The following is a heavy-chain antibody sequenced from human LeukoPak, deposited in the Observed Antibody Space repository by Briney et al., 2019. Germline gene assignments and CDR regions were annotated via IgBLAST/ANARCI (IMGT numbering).Heavy chain of an antibody. CDR1: GFTISNNY. V-gene: IGHV3-66*01. CDR2: IYSGGST. D-gene: IGHD3-10*01. CDR3: ARDFGGIGHFDY. Sequence: PGGSLRLSCAASGFTISNNYMSWVRQAPGKGLEWVSVIYSGGSTYYAESVKGRFTISRDNSKNTLYLQMNSLRAEDTAVYYCARDFGGIGHFDYWGQGTLVTVSS. J-gene: IGHJ4*02.